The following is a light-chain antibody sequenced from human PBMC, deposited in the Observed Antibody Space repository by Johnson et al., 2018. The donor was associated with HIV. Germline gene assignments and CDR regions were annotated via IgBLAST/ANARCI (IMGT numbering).Light chain of an antibody. CDR3: GTWDSRLSARYV. J-gene: IGLJ1*01. CDR1: SSNIGNNY. Sequence: QSVLTQTPSVSAAPGQKVTISCSGSSSNIGNNYVSWYQQLPGTAPKLLIYDNNKRPSGIPDRFSGSKSGTSATLGITGLQTGDEADYYCGTWDSRLSARYVFGTGTKGTVL. CDR2: DNN. V-gene: IGLV1-51*01.